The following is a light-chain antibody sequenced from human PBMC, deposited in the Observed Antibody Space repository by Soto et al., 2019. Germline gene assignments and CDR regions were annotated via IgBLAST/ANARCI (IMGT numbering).Light chain of an antibody. CDR3: QQYYNWPPTWT. Sequence: EIVMTQSPATLSVSPGERATLSCRASQSISSNLAWYQQKPGQAPRLLMFRTSSRATGFPARFSGSGSGTEFNLTISSLQSEDFGVYYCQQYYNWPPTWTFGQGTKVDIK. J-gene: IGKJ1*01. CDR2: RTS. V-gene: IGKV3-15*01. CDR1: QSISSN.